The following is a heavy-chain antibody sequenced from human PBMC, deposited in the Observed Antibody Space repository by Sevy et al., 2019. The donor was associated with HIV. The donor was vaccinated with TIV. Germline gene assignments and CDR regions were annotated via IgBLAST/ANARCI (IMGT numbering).Heavy chain of an antibody. CDR3: ARDSGSQLAVPEGY. J-gene: IGHJ4*02. Sequence: ASVKVSCKASGYTFTIYGISWVRQAPGQGLEWMGWISAYNGNTNYAQKLQGRVTMTTDTSTSTAYMELRSLRSDDTAVYYCARDSGSQLAVPEGYWGQGTLVTVPS. CDR1: GYTFTIYG. D-gene: IGHD6-19*01. V-gene: IGHV1-18*01. CDR2: ISAYNGNT.